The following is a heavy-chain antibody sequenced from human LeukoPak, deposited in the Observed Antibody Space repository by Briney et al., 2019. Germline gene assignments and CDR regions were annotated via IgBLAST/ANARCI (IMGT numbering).Heavy chain of an antibody. CDR3: GRLRGAMTTVTSNFDY. V-gene: IGHV4-4*02. J-gene: IGHJ4*02. Sequence: PSETLSLTCAVSGGSISSSNWWSWVRQPPGKGPEWIGEIYHSGSTNYNPSLKSRVTISVDKSKNQFSLKLSSVTAADTAVYYCGRLRGAMTTVTSNFDYWGQGTLVTVSS. D-gene: IGHD4-17*01. CDR2: IYHSGST. CDR1: GGSISSSNW.